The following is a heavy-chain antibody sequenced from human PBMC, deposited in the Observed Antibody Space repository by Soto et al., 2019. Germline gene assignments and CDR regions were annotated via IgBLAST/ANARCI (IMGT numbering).Heavy chain of an antibody. CDR3: ARDWGIAARLYSNYGMDV. V-gene: IGHV1-69*13. J-gene: IGHJ6*02. CDR2: IIPIFGTA. D-gene: IGHD6-6*01. Sequence: GASVKVSCKASGGTFSSYAISWVRQAPGQGLEWMGGIIPIFGTANYAQKFQGRVTITADESTSTAYMELSSLRSEDTAVYYCARDWGIAARLYSNYGMDVWGQGTTVTVSS. CDR1: GGTFSSYA.